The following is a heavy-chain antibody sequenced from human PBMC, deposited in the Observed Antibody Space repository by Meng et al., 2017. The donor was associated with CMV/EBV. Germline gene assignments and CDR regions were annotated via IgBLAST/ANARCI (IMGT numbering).Heavy chain of an antibody. Sequence: MHWVRTAPGQGLGWMGWIKPNRGGTNDAQKFQGRVTMTRDTSISTAYMELSRLRSDDTAVYYCARDPSTYDFWSGYYIATDNWFDPWGQGTLVTVSS. CDR2: IKPNRGGT. V-gene: IGHV1-2*02. D-gene: IGHD3-3*01. J-gene: IGHJ5*02. CDR3: ARDPSTYDFWSGYYIATDNWFDP.